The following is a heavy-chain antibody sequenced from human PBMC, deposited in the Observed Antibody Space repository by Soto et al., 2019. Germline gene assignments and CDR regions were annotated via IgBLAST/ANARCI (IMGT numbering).Heavy chain of an antibody. CDR3: ARDPLAQGGSGYDSFSSY. V-gene: IGHV3-66*01. CDR2: IYSGGST. CDR1: GFTVSSNY. D-gene: IGHD5-12*01. Sequence: GGSLRLSCAASGFTVSSNYMSWVRQAPGKGLEWVSVIYSGGSTYYADSAKGRFTISRDNSKNTLYLQMNSLRAEDTAVYYCARDPLAQGGSGYDSFSSYWGQGTLVTVSS. J-gene: IGHJ4*02.